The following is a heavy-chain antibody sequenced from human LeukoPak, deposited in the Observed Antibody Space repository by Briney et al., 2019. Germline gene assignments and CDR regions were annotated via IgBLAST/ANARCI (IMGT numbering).Heavy chain of an antibody. CDR2: ISSSSSTI. Sequence: GSLRLSCAASGFTFSSYSMNWVRQAPGKGLEWVSYISSSSSTIYYADSVKGRFTISRDNAKNSLYLQMNSQRAEDTAVYYCARDRLDFWSGYSDYWGQGTLVTVSS. J-gene: IGHJ4*02. CDR1: GFTFSSYS. D-gene: IGHD3-3*01. CDR3: ARDRLDFWSGYSDY. V-gene: IGHV3-48*01.